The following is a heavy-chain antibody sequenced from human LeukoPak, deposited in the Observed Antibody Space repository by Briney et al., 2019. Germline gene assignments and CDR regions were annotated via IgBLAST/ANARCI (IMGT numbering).Heavy chain of an antibody. Sequence: PGRSLRLSCAASGFTFDDYAMHWVRQAPGKGLEWVSGISWNSGSIGYADSVKGRFTISRDNAKNSLYLQMNSLRAEDMALYYCARVGDGLNGAFDIWGQGTMVTVSS. CDR3: ARVGDGLNGAFDI. CDR2: ISWNSGSI. D-gene: IGHD5-24*01. J-gene: IGHJ3*02. CDR1: GFTFDDYA. V-gene: IGHV3-9*03.